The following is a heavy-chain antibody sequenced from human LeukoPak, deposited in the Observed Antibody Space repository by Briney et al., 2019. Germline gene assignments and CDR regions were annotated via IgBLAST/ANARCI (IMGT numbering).Heavy chain of an antibody. CDR1: GVTFRSYT. CDR2: ITSSSYQ. V-gene: IGHV3-21*01. D-gene: IGHD3-3*01. Sequence: PGGPVTLFCAASGVTFRSYTVMCVREATGGGLEWVSYITSSSYQLYAVSLEGRFPVCRDNAKKSLYLQLSSLRGEDTGVYLCAREGLMERYAYWRFDVCGRCTLGSVSS. CDR3: AREGLMERYAYWRFDV. J-gene: IGHJ2*01.